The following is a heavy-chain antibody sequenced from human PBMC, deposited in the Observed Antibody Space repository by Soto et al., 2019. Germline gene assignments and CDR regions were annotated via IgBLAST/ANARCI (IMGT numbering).Heavy chain of an antibody. V-gene: IGHV1-46*01. Sequence: GASVKVSCKASGYTFTSYYMHWVRQAPGQGLEWMGIINPSGGSTSYAQKFQGRVTMTRDTSTSTVYMELSSLRSEDTAVYYCAIAIGSSGWFGSGYYYYYGMDVWGQGTTVTVSS. CDR3: AIAIGSSGWFGSGYYYYYGMDV. CDR1: GYTFTSYY. CDR2: INPSGGST. D-gene: IGHD6-19*01. J-gene: IGHJ6*02.